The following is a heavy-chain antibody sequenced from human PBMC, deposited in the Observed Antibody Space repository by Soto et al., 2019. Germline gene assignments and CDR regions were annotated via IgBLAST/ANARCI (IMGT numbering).Heavy chain of an antibody. CDR3: ARDHYRVDYYDSSGYYYGVFDY. CDR1: GGTFSSYA. Sequence: SVEVSCKASGGTFSSYAISWVRQAPGQGLEWMGGIIPIFGTANYAQKFQGRVTITADESTSTAYMELSSLRSEDTAVYYCARDHYRVDYYDSSGYYYGVFDYWGQGTMVTVSS. D-gene: IGHD3-22*01. CDR2: IIPIFGTA. J-gene: IGHJ4*02. V-gene: IGHV1-69*13.